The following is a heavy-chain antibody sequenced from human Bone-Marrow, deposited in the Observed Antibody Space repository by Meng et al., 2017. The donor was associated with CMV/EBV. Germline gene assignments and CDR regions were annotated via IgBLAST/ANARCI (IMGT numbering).Heavy chain of an antibody. J-gene: IGHJ4*02. CDR2: ISWNSVSI. Sequence: SLKISCTASGFTFDYHALHWVRQAAGKGLEWVAGISWNSVSIGYADSVKGRFTISRDDAKSSLYLQMNNLRSEDTALYFCAKLQGSKDYWGQGTVVTVSS. V-gene: IGHV3-9*01. CDR1: GFTFDYHA. CDR3: AKLQGSKDY.